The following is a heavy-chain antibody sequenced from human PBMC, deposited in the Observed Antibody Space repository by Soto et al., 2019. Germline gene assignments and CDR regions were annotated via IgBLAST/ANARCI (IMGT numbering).Heavy chain of an antibody. CDR1: GGTFSSYA. CDR2: IIPIFGTA. V-gene: IGHV1-69*01. J-gene: IGHJ5*02. CDR3: ARDPADRTDGPCNWFDP. Sequence: QVQLVQSGAEVKKPGASVKVSCKASGGTFSSYAISWVRQAPGQGLEWMGGIIPIFGTANYAQKFQGRVTITADESTSTAYMELSSLRSEDTVVYYCARDPADRTDGPCNWFDPWGQGTLVTVSS.